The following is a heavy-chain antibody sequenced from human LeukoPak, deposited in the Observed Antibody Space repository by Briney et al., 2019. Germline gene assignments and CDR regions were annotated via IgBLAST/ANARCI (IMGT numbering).Heavy chain of an antibody. CDR2: VIPFFGPA. D-gene: IGHD3-16*01. V-gene: IGHV1-69*05. CDR3: ATPGGELPFAH. CDR1: GDTFNNYS. J-gene: IGHJ4*02. Sequence: SVKVSCKASGDTFNNYSINWVRQAPGQGLEWMGGVIPFFGPANYAQKFQGRVTITTDESTSTAYIELSSLTSDDTAVYYCATPGGELPFAHWGQGTLVTVSS.